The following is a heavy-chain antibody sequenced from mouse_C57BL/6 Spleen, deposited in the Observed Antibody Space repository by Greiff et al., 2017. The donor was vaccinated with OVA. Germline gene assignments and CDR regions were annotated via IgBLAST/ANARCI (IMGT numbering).Heavy chain of an antibody. D-gene: IGHD2-1*01. V-gene: IGHV1-42*01. J-gene: IGHJ4*01. CDR3: ARHGNYVGGAMDY. Sequence: VQLQQSGPELVKPGASVKISCKASGYSFTGYYMTWVKQSPEKSLEWIGEINPSTGGTTYNQKFKAKATLTVDKSSSTAYMQLKSLTSEDSAVYYCARHGNYVGGAMDYWGQGTSVTVSS. CDR2: INPSTGGT. CDR1: GYSFTGYY.